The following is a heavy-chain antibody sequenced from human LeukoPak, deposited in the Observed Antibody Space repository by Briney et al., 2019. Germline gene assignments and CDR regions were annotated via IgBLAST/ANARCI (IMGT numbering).Heavy chain of an antibody. CDR2: ISSSSSYI. D-gene: IGHD3-10*01. Sequence: GGSLRLSCAASGFTFSSYSMNWVRQAPGKGLEWVSSISSSSSYIYYADSVKGRFTISRDNAKNSLYLQMNSLRAEDTAVYYCARTTMIWFGEDISEFDYWGQGTLVTVSS. J-gene: IGHJ4*02. CDR1: GFTFSSYS. CDR3: ARTTMIWFGEDISEFDY. V-gene: IGHV3-21*01.